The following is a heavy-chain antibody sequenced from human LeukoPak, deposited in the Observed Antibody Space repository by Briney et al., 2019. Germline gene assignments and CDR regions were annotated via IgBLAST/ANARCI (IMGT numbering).Heavy chain of an antibody. J-gene: IGHJ6*02. D-gene: IGHD2-15*01. CDR1: GGSISSYY. CDR3: ARAAPWYYYGMDV. V-gene: IGHV4-59*01. Sequence: SETLSLTCTVSGGSISSYYWSWIRQPPGKGLEWIGYIYYSGSTNYNPSLKSRVTISVDTSKNQFSLKLSSVTAADTAVYYCARAAPWYYYGMDVWGQGTTVTVSS. CDR2: IYYSGST.